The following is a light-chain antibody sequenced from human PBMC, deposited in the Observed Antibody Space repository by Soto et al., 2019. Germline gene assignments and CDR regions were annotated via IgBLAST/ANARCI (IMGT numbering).Light chain of an antibody. CDR2: SAS. CDR3: QHYHIWHHTYT. Sequence: EIVMTQSPATLSVSPGERATLSCRASQSVSSNLAWYQQKPGQAPRLLIYSASTRATGIPGRFSGSGTDTDFTLTITSLHAEDFEISSCQHYHIWHHTYTFGQGTKLEIK. CDR1: QSVSSN. J-gene: IGKJ2*01. V-gene: IGKV3-15*01.